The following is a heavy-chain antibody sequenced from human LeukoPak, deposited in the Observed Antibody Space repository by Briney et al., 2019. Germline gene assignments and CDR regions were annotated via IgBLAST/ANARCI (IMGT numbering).Heavy chain of an antibody. CDR1: GYTFTGYY. D-gene: IGHD1-14*01. CDR3: ARDPERISACSFDI. CDR2: INPNSGGT. V-gene: IGHV1-2*02. Sequence: ASVKVSCKASGYTFTGYYMHWVRQAPGQGLEWMGWINPNSGGTNYAQKFQGRVTMTRDMSISTAYMELSRLRSDDTAVYYCARDPERISACSFDIWGQGTMVTVSS. J-gene: IGHJ3*02.